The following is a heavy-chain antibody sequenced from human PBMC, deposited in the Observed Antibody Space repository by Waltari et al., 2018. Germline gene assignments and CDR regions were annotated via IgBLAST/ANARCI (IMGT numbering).Heavy chain of an antibody. CDR2: INHSGST. J-gene: IGHJ5*02. Sequence: QVQLQQWGAGLWKPSETLSLTCAVSGGSFRGYYWSWLRQPPGPGLEWIGEINHSGSTNYNPSLKSRVTISVDTSKNQFSLKLSSVTAADTAVYYCARRRRPTYYDFWSGEGRFDPWGQGTLVTVSS. CDR1: GGSFRGYY. D-gene: IGHD3-3*01. CDR3: ARRRRPTYYDFWSGEGRFDP. V-gene: IGHV4-34*01.